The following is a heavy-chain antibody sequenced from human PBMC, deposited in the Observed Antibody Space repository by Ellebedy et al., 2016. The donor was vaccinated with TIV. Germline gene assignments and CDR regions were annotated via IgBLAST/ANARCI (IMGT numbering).Heavy chain of an antibody. J-gene: IGHJ4*02. CDR2: ISSTGGDT. D-gene: IGHD6-19*01. CDR3: VKQGSGWYELDF. Sequence: GGSLRLSCAVSGFTFSSYAMNWVRQAPGRGLMWVSTISSTGGDTYYADSVKGRFTISRDNSKGTLFLQLSSLGADDTAIYYCVKQGSGWYELDFWGQGALVTVSS. V-gene: IGHV3-23*01. CDR1: GFTFSSYA.